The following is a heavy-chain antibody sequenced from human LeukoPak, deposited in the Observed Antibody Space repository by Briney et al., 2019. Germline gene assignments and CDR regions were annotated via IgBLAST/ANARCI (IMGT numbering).Heavy chain of an antibody. CDR2: SNHSGGST. V-gene: IGHV1-46*01. D-gene: IGHD4-23*01. CDR1: GYTFTSYY. CDR3: AREDYGGNPLPFDY. J-gene: IGHJ4*02. Sequence: GASVKVSCKASGYTFTSYYMHWVRQAPGQGLEGMGISNHSGGSTSYAQKFQGRVTRTRDTSTSTVYMELRSLRSEDTAVSYCAREDYGGNPLPFDYWGQGTLVTVSS.